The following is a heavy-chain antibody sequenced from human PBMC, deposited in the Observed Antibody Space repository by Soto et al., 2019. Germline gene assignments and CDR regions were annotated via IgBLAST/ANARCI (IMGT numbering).Heavy chain of an antibody. V-gene: IGHV1-2*04. J-gene: IGHJ6*02. CDR3: ARGDSTDCSNGVCSFFYNHDMDV. Sequence: ASVKVSCKASGYSFTDYHIHWVRQAPGQGLEWLGRINPKSGGTSTAQKFQGWVTMTADTSISTASMELTRLTSDDTAIYYCARGDSTDCSNGVCSFFYNHDMDVWGQGTTVTVSS. CDR1: GYSFTDYH. D-gene: IGHD2-8*01. CDR2: INPKSGGT.